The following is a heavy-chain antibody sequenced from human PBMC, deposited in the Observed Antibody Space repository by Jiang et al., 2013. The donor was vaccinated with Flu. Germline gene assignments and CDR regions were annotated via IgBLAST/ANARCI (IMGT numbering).Heavy chain of an antibody. J-gene: IGHJ4*02. Sequence: GSGLVKPSETLSLTCTVSGGSISSYYWSWIRQPPGKGLEWIGYIYYSGSTNYNPSLKSRVTISVDTSKNQFSLKLSSVTAADTAVYYCARGSTVVTPGGRRVIKFDYWGQGTLVTVSS. D-gene: IGHD4-23*01. V-gene: IGHV4-59*01. CDR2: IYYSGST. CDR1: GGSISSYY. CDR3: ARGSTVVTPGGRRVIKFDY.